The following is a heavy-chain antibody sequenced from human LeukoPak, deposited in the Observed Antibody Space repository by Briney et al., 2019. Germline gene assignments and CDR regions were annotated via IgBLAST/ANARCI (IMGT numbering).Heavy chain of an antibody. V-gene: IGHV4-39*01. CDR3: ARDVLRFLEWSSTNYYYYGMDV. D-gene: IGHD3-3*01. J-gene: IGHJ6*02. CDR1: GGSIRSSTYY. Sequence: PSETLSLTCTVSGGSIRSSTYYWGWIRQPPGKGLEWIGSIYYSGSTFHNLSLRSRVTISVDTSNNQFSLKLNSVTAADTAVYYCARDVLRFLEWSSTNYYYYGMDVWGQGTTVTVSS. CDR2: IYYSGST.